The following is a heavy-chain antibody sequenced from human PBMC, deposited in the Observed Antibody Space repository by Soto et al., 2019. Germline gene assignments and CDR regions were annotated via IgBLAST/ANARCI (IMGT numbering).Heavy chain of an antibody. CDR3: AREAGTTSKFLDY. CDR2: IWYDGSNK. Sequence: GGSLRLSCAASGFTFSSYGMHWVRQAPGKGLEWVAVIWYDGSNKYYADSVKGRFTISRDNSKNTLYLQMNSLRAEDTAVYYCAREAGTTSKFLDYWGQGTLVTVSS. CDR1: GFTFSSYG. J-gene: IGHJ4*02. V-gene: IGHV3-33*01. D-gene: IGHD1-1*01.